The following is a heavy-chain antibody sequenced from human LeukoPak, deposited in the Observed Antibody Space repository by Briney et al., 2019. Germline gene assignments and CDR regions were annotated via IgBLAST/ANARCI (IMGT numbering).Heavy chain of an antibody. D-gene: IGHD1-7*01. CDR3: ARGLNWNYNY. CDR2: INHSGST. J-gene: IGHJ4*02. V-gene: IGHV4-34*01. CDR1: GGSFSGYY. Sequence: PSETLSLTCAVYGGSFSGYYWSWIRQPPGKGLDWIGEINHSGSTNYNPSLKSRVTISVDTSKNQFSLKLSSVTAADTAVYYCARGLNWNYNYWGQGTLVTVSS.